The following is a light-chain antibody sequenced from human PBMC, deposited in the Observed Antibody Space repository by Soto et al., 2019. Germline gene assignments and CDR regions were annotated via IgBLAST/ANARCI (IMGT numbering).Light chain of an antibody. V-gene: IGKV3D-20*02. Sequence: EIVFRQSPGTLSLSPGERATLSCRASQSVSGNYSVRYQQKPGQAPRLLIYDASHRATGVPARFSGSGSGTDFTLTISSLEPEDFTVDFCQHRKNWAWTFGRGTKADIK. CDR3: QHRKNWAWT. CDR1: QSVSGNY. J-gene: IGKJ1*01. CDR2: DAS.